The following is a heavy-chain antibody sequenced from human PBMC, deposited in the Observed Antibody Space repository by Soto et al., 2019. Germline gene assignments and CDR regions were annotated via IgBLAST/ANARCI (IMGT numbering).Heavy chain of an antibody. CDR3: AREWGGRTTTENWFDP. V-gene: IGHV4-30-4*01. J-gene: IGHJ5*02. CDR2: IYYSGST. CDR1: GGSISSGDYY. Sequence: TLSLTCTVSGGSISSGDYYWSWIRQPPGKGLEWIGYIYYSGSTYYNPSLKSRVTISVDTSKNQFSLKLSSVTAADTAVYYCAREWGGRTTTENWFDPWGQGTLVTVSS. D-gene: IGHD1-7*01.